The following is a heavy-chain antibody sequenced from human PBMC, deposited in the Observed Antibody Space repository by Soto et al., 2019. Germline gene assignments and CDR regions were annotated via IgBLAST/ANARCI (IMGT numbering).Heavy chain of an antibody. V-gene: IGHV3-15*01. J-gene: IGHJ4*02. D-gene: IGHD2-8*01. Sequence: EVPLVESGGGLVEPGGTLRLSCAASGLTFSDAWMSWVRQAPGKGLEWVGRIKSKFEGVTTDYAAPVKGRFSLSRDDSKNTVSLQISNLQSEDTAVYYSTPTAGEMATIYTVPFEHWGQGSLVIFSS. CDR3: TPTAGEMATIYTVPFEH. CDR2: IKSKFEGVTT. CDR1: GLTFSDAW.